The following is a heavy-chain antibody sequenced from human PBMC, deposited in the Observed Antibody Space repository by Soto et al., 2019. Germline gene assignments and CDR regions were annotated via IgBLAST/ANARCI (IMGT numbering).Heavy chain of an antibody. D-gene: IGHD3-22*01. CDR3: ARASYDSSTYYLDY. CDR2: IYYSGNT. V-gene: IGHV4-30-4*08. Sequence: SETLSLTCAVSGGSTSSGGYSWSWIRQPPGKGLEWIGSIYYSGNTYYNPSLKSRVTISVDPSNNQFSLKLSSVTAADTAVYYCARASYDSSTYYLDYWGQGTLVTVSS. CDR1: GGSTSSGGYS. J-gene: IGHJ4*02.